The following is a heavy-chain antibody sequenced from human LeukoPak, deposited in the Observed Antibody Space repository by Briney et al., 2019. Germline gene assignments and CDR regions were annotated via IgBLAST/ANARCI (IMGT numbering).Heavy chain of an antibody. D-gene: IGHD6-13*01. CDR1: GFTFSSYG. CDR3: ARDAGPLFDP. Sequence: QPGGSLRLSCAASGFTFSSYGMHWVRQAPGKGLEWVAFIRCDGSNKYYADSVKGRFTISRDNSKNTLYLQMNSLRAEDTAVYYCARDAGPLFDPWGQGTLVTVSS. V-gene: IGHV3-30*02. J-gene: IGHJ5*02. CDR2: IRCDGSNK.